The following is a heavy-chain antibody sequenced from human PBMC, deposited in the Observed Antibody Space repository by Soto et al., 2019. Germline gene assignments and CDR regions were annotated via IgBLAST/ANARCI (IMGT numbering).Heavy chain of an antibody. CDR2: IIPILGIA. CDR1: GGTFSSYT. V-gene: IGHV1-69*02. Sequence: QVQLVQSGAEVKKPGSSVKVSCKASGGTFSSYTISWVRQAPGQGLEWMGRIIPILGIANYAQKFQGRVTITADKSXXTXYXXLSSLRSEDTAVYYCASDCSSTSCYAGFYYYGMDVWGQGTTVTVSS. J-gene: IGHJ6*02. CDR3: ASDCSSTSCYAGFYYYGMDV. D-gene: IGHD2-2*01.